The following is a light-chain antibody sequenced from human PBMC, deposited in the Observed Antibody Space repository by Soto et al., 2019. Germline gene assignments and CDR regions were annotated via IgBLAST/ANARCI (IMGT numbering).Light chain of an antibody. CDR1: TIDVGAYNY. V-gene: IGLV2-8*01. J-gene: IGLJ2*01. CDR2: EVN. CDR3: SSYGDNNNLV. Sequence: QSARTQPPSASGSPGQSVTISYTGTTIDVGAYNYVSWYQLHPGKAPKLMIYEVNKRPSGVPDRFSGSKSGNTASLTVSGLQAEDEADYFCSSYGDNNNLVFGGGTKLTVL.